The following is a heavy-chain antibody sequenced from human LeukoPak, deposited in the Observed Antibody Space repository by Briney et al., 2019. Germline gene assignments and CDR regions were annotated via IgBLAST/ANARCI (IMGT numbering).Heavy chain of an antibody. J-gene: IGHJ5*02. Sequence: SLRLSCAASGFTFDDSAMHWVRQAPGKGLEWVSGIGWNSGNIGYADSVKGRFTVSRDNAKKSLYLQMNSLRAEDTALYYCAKGGKDYGSGSYYNNWFDPWGQGTLVTVSS. V-gene: IGHV3-9*01. CDR1: GFTFDDSA. CDR2: IGWNSGNI. D-gene: IGHD3-10*01. CDR3: AKGGKDYGSGSYYNNWFDP.